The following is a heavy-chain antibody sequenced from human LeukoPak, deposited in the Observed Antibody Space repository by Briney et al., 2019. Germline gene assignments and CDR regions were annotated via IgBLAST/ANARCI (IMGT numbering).Heavy chain of an antibody. D-gene: IGHD3-10*01. Sequence: ASVKVSCKASGYTFTSYYMHWVRQAPGQGLDCMGIIYPSGGSKNYAQKFQGRVTMTRDTSTNTVYMELSSLRSEDTAVYYCAKVFLWFGGDRGAFDIWGQGTMVTVSS. CDR3: AKVFLWFGGDRGAFDI. CDR1: GYTFTSYY. CDR2: IYPSGGSK. V-gene: IGHV1-46*01. J-gene: IGHJ3*02.